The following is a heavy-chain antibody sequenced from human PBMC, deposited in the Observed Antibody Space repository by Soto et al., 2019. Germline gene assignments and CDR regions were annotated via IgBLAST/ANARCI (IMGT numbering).Heavy chain of an antibody. CDR3: ARENYGDGFDF. V-gene: IGHV3-48*03. D-gene: IGHD4-17*01. J-gene: IGHJ4*02. Sequence: PGGSLRLSCAVSGFSVRDYEMNWVRQAPGKGLEWVSYINSGGTNIKYSDSVKGRFTMSRDNARNSLFLQMDSLTDEDTAVYYCARENYGDGFDFWGQGTLVTVSS. CDR1: GFSVRDYE. CDR2: INSGGTNI.